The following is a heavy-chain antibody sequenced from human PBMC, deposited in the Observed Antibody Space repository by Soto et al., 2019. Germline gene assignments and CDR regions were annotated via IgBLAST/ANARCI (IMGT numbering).Heavy chain of an antibody. Sequence: ASVKVSCKASGYTFTSYGISWVRQAPGQGLEWMGWISAYNGNTNYAQKLQGRVTMTTDTSTSTAYMELRSLRSDDTAVYYCAREIKRFLEWAPGDFDYWGQGTLVTVSS. CDR3: AREIKRFLEWAPGDFDY. CDR1: GYTFTSYG. J-gene: IGHJ4*02. D-gene: IGHD3-3*01. V-gene: IGHV1-18*01. CDR2: ISAYNGNT.